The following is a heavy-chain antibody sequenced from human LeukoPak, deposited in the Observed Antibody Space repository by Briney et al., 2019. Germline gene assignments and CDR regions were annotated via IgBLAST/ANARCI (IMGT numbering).Heavy chain of an antibody. CDR3: ARGSLPYSGSYYRGRVNWFDP. J-gene: IGHJ5*02. Sequence: SETLSLTCAVYGGSFSGYYWSWIRQPPGKGLEWIGEINHSGSTNYNPSLKSRVTISVDTSKNQFSLKLSSVTAADTAVYYCARGSLPYSGSYYRGRVNWFDPWGQGTLVTVSS. D-gene: IGHD1-26*01. CDR1: GGSFSGYY. CDR2: INHSGST. V-gene: IGHV4-34*01.